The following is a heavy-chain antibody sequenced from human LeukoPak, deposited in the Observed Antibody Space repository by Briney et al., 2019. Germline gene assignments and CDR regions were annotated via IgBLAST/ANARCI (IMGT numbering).Heavy chain of an antibody. CDR2: IRYDGSTK. Sequence: GGSLRLSCTASEFTFSSYGMHWVRQAPGKGLEWVAFIRYDGSTKYYTNSVKGRFTISRDNSKNTMYLQMNSLRAEDTAVYYCARDFDYDYVWGSYPWGQGTLVTVSS. CDR3: ARDFDYDYVWGSYP. V-gene: IGHV3-30*02. D-gene: IGHD3-16*01. J-gene: IGHJ5*02. CDR1: EFTFSSYG.